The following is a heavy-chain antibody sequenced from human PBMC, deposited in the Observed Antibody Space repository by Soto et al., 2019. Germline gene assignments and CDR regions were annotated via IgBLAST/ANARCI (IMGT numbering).Heavy chain of an antibody. Sequence: EVQLVESGGGLVQPGGSLKLSCAASGFTFSGSAMHWVRQASGKGLEWLGRIRSKTNSYATAYAASAKNRFTISRDTSKNKAYLQMNSLKTEDTAVYYCTRPGLCSSTSCFRNWGQGTLVTVSS. D-gene: IGHD2-2*01. V-gene: IGHV3-73*01. CDR2: IRSKTNSYAT. J-gene: IGHJ4*02. CDR1: GFTFSGSA. CDR3: TRPGLCSSTSCFRN.